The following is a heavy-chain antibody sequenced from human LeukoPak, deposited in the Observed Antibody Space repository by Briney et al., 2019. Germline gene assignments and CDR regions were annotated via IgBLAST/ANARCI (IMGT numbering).Heavy chain of an antibody. Sequence: SETLSLTCAVYDVSLSAYYWSWIRQPAGKGLEWIGRIYTSGSTNYNPSLKSRVTISVDTSKNQFSLKLSSVTAADTAVYYCARDGIQLWHFDYWGQGTLVTVSS. D-gene: IGHD5-18*01. CDR1: DVSLSAYY. J-gene: IGHJ4*02. CDR3: ARDGIQLWHFDY. CDR2: IYTSGST. V-gene: IGHV4-4*07.